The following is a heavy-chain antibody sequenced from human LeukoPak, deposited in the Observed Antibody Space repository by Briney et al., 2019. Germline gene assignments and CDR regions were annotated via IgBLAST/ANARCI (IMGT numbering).Heavy chain of an antibody. D-gene: IGHD1-26*01. Sequence: GGSLRLSCAASGFTFSSYAMSWVRQAPGKGLEWVSAISDSGGSTYYADSVKGRFTISKDNSKNTLYLQMNSLRAEDTAVYYCAKADRLSGSYYDYWGQGTLVTVSS. CDR3: AKADRLSGSYYDY. V-gene: IGHV3-23*01. CDR1: GFTFSSYA. J-gene: IGHJ4*02. CDR2: ISDSGGST.